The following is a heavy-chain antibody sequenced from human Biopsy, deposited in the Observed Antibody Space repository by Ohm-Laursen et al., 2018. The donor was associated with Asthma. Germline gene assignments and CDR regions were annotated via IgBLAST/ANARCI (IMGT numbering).Heavy chain of an antibody. D-gene: IGHD3-10*01. J-gene: IGHJ6*02. Sequence: DSVTDSCKTSGYTFNSAGITWVRQAPGQGLEWMGWISVYNGNTKVAQKLQDRVTMITDTSTSTAYMELRSLRSDDTAVYFCARAVDYSHYYGIDVWGQGTTVTVS. V-gene: IGHV1-18*01. CDR3: ARAVDYSHYYGIDV. CDR2: ISVYNGNT. CDR1: GYTFNSAG.